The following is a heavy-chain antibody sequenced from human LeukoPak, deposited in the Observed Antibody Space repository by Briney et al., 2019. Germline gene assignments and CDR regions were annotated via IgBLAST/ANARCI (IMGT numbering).Heavy chain of an antibody. CDR1: GFTFTSHD. CDR3: ARVPFSSSWHDYFDY. D-gene: IGHD6-13*01. J-gene: IGHJ4*02. V-gene: IGHV1-69*13. Sequence: SVKVSCKASGFTFTSHDYNWVRQAPGQGLEWMGGIIPIFGTANYAQKFQGRVTITADESTSTAYMELSSLRSEDTAVYYCARVPFSSSWHDYFDYWGQGTLVTVSS. CDR2: IIPIFGTA.